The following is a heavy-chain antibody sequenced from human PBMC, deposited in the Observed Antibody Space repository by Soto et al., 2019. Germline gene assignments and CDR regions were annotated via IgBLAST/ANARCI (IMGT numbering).Heavy chain of an antibody. CDR3: ASGFDSDGLYNGGHP. V-gene: IGHV4-4*02. CDR2: ILHIGST. Sequence: VQLQESGPGLVKPSGTLSLTCTVSGGSISTTNWWSWVRQSPEKGLEWIGEILHIGSTNYNPSLKSRVTISIDKSKNQFSLRLSSVTAADTAVYYCASGFDSDGLYNGGHPWGQGTLVSVSS. J-gene: IGHJ5*02. CDR1: GGSISTTNW. D-gene: IGHD3-22*01.